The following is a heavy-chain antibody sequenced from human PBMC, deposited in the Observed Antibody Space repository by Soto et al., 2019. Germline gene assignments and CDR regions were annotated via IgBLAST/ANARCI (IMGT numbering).Heavy chain of an antibody. CDR1: GFTFSSYW. J-gene: IGHJ6*03. V-gene: IGHV3-7*03. CDR2: IKQDGSEK. Sequence: GGSLRLSCAASGFTFSSYWMSWVRQAPGKGLEWVANIKQDGSEKYYVDSVKGRFTISRDNAKNSLYLQMNSLRAEDTAVYYCARDTNAFYGGNYCYYMDFWGKGTTVTVSS. CDR3: ARDTNAFYGGNYCYYMDF. D-gene: IGHD2-8*01.